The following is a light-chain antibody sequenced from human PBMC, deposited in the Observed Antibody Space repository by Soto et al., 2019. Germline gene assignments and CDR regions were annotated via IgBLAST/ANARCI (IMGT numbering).Light chain of an antibody. J-gene: IGKJ4*01. V-gene: IGKV1-39*01. CDR2: AAS. Sequence: DIQMTQSPSTLSASVGDRVTITCRASQNIGTSLAWYQQTPGKAPKLLIYAASSLHSGVPSRFSGSGSGTDFTLTISSLQPEDFATYSCQQTYRTPLTFGGGTKVDIK. CDR3: QQTYRTPLT. CDR1: QNIGTS.